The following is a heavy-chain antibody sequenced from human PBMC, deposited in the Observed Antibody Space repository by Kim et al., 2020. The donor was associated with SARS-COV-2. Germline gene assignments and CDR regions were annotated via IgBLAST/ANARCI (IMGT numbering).Heavy chain of an antibody. V-gene: IGHV3-30*18. Sequence: GGSLRLSCAASGFTFSSYGMHWVRQAPGKGLEWVAVISYDGSNKYYADSVKGRFTISRDNSKNTLYLQMNSLRAEDTAVYYCAKERDYGDYGYFDYWGQGTLVTVSS. CDR3: AKERDYGDYGYFDY. CDR2: ISYDGSNK. CDR1: GFTFSSYG. J-gene: IGHJ4*02. D-gene: IGHD4-17*01.